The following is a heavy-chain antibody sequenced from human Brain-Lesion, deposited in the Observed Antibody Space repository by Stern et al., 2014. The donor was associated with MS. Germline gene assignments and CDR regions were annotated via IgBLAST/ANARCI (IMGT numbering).Heavy chain of an antibody. D-gene: IGHD2-2*01. V-gene: IGHV4-61*02. CDR1: GGSISSGGYY. Sequence: MQLVESGPGLVKPSQTLSLSCTVSGGSISSGGYYWSWIRQPAGKGLEWIGRIFNSGSTSYNPPLKSRVTISIDTSQNPFSPRLNSMTAADTAVYYCARGRVVPGFQYYATDVWGQGTTVIVSS. CDR3: ARGRVVPGFQYYATDV. J-gene: IGHJ6*02. CDR2: IFNSGST.